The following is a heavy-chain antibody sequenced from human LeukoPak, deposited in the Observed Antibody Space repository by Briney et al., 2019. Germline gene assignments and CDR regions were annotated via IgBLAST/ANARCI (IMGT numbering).Heavy chain of an antibody. Sequence: PGGSLRLSCAASGFIFSSYGMRWVRQAPGKGLEWVSAISGSGGSTYYADSVKGRFTISRDNSKNTLYLQMNNLKTEDTAVYYCARGQHRVTYSDDAFDIWGQGTMVTVSS. V-gene: IGHV3-23*01. D-gene: IGHD4-11*01. CDR2: ISGSGGST. J-gene: IGHJ3*02. CDR3: ARGQHRVTYSDDAFDI. CDR1: GFIFSSYG.